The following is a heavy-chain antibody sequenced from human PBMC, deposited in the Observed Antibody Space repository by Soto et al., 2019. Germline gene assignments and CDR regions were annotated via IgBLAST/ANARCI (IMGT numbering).Heavy chain of an antibody. D-gene: IGHD4-17*01. CDR2: IYYSGST. J-gene: IGHJ4*02. V-gene: IGHV4-39*01. Sequence: SETLSLTCTVSGGSISSSSYYWAWIRQPPGKGLEWLGSIYYSGSTYYNPSLKSRVTISVDTSKNQFSLNLNSVTAADTAVYYCASGKNGDYFDYWGQGTLVTVSS. CDR1: GGSISSSSYY. CDR3: ASGKNGDYFDY.